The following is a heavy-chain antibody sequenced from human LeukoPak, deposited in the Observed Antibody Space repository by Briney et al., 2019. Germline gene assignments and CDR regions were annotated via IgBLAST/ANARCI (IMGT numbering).Heavy chain of an antibody. CDR1: GGSISSYY. D-gene: IGHD3-9*01. CDR3: ERGGYYDILTGYLLDY. CDR2: IYYSGST. V-gene: IGHV4-59*01. J-gene: IGHJ4*02. Sequence: SETLSLTCTVSGGSISSYYWSWIRQPPGKGLEWIGYIYYSGSTNYNPSLKSRVTISVDTSKNQFSLKLSSVTAADTAVYYCERGGYYDILTGYLLDYWGQGTLVTVSS.